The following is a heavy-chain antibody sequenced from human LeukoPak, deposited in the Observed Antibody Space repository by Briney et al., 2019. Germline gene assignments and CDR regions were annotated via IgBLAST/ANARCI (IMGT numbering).Heavy chain of an antibody. D-gene: IGHD1-26*01. J-gene: IGHJ4*02. Sequence: SETLSLTCTVSGGSISSSSYYWGWIRQPPGKGLEWIGSIYYSGSTHYNPSLKSRVAISVDTSKNQFSLKLSSVTAADTAVYYCAGATNGYWGQGTLVTVSS. V-gene: IGHV4-39*01. CDR3: AGATNGY. CDR2: IYYSGST. CDR1: GGSISSSSYY.